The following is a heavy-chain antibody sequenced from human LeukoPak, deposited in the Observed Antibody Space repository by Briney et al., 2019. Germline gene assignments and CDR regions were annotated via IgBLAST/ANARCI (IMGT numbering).Heavy chain of an antibody. CDR3: ARHRSGWLQSSFDY. J-gene: IGHJ4*02. CDR1: GGSISSSSYY. Sequence: KPSETLSLTCTVSGGSISSSSYYWGWIRQPPGKGLEWIGSIYYSGSTYHNPSLKSRVTISVDTSKNQFSLRLSSVTAADTAVYYCARHRSGWLQSSFDYWGQGTLVTVSS. CDR2: IYYSGST. D-gene: IGHD5-24*01. V-gene: IGHV4-39*01.